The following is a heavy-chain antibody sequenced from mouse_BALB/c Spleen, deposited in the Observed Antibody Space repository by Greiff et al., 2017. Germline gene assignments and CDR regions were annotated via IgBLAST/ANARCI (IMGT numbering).Heavy chain of an antibody. Sequence: QVQLQQSGAELVRPGTSVKVSCKASGYAFTNYLIEWVKQRPGQGLEWIGVINPGSGGTNYNEKFKGKATLTADKSSSTAYMQLSSLTSDDSAVYFCAIKDTTVVEAMDYWGQGTSVTVSA. CDR1: GYAFTNYL. D-gene: IGHD1-1*01. J-gene: IGHJ4*01. CDR3: AIKDTTVVEAMDY. CDR2: INPGSGGT. V-gene: IGHV1-54*01.